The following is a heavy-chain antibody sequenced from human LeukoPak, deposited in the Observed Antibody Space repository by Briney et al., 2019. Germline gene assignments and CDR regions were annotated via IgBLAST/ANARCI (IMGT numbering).Heavy chain of an antibody. J-gene: IGHJ5*02. Sequence: KPSETLSLTCTVSGYSISSGYYWGWIRQPPGKGLEWIGSIYHSGSTYYNPSLKSRVTISVDTSKNQSSLKLSSVTAADTAVYYCATAEEFGEQYNWFDPWGQGTLVTVSS. CDR2: IYHSGST. CDR1: GYSISSGYY. CDR3: ATAEEFGEQYNWFDP. V-gene: IGHV4-38-2*02. D-gene: IGHD3-10*01.